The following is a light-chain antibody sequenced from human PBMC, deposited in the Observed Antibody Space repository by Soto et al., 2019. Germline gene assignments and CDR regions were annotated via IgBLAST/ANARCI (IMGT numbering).Light chain of an antibody. CDR1: SSDIGTYNY. V-gene: IGLV2-14*03. CDR3: YSCSRSSGTRYV. CDR2: DVS. J-gene: IGLJ1*01. Sequence: QSVLTQPASVSGSPGQSITISCTGTSSDIGTYNYVSWYQQHPGQAPKLMIYDVSNRPSGVSDRFSGSKSGNTASLTISGLQAEDEADSYCYSCSRSSGTRYVFGTGTKVTVL.